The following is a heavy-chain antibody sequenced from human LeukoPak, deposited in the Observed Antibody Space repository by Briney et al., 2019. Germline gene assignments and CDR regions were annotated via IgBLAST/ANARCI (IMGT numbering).Heavy chain of an antibody. J-gene: IGHJ3*01. CDR1: GFSFSSYG. CDR2: IRYDGTDR. Sequence: GGSLRLSCKASGFSFSSYGMHWVRQAPGKGLEWVTFIRYDGTDRLYADSVKGRFSISRFNPNNTLYLEMNSLTAEDTAVYYCAKEGGYSYGFGVGDDALDVWGQGTMVTVSS. CDR3: AKEGGYSYGFGVGDDALDV. D-gene: IGHD5-18*01. V-gene: IGHV3-30*02.